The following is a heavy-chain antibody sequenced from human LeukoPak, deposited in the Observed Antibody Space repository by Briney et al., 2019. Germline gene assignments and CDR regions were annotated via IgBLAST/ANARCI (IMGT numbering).Heavy chain of an antibody. CDR1: GDSVSSNSAA. J-gene: IGHJ4*02. D-gene: IGHD5-24*01. V-gene: IGHV6-1*01. Sequence: SQTLSLTCAISGDSVSSNSAAWNWIRQSPSRGLEWLGRTYYRSKWYNDYAVSVKSRITINPDTSKNQFSLKLSSVTAADTAVYYCARVNAWLQCFDYWGQGTLVTVSS. CDR2: TYYRSKWYN. CDR3: ARVNAWLQCFDY.